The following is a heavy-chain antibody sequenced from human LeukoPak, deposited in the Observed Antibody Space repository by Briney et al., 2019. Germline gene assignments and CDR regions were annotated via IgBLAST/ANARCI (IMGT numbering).Heavy chain of an antibody. CDR2: ISYDGSNK. CDR1: GFTFSSYG. Sequence: PGRSLRLSCAASGFTFSSYGMHWVRQAPGKGLEWVAVISYDGSNKYYADSVKGRFTISRDNSKNTLYLQANSLRAEDTAVYYCAKGGPRYYYYGMDVWGQGTTVTVSS. CDR3: AKGGPRYYYYGMDV. J-gene: IGHJ6*02. V-gene: IGHV3-30*18.